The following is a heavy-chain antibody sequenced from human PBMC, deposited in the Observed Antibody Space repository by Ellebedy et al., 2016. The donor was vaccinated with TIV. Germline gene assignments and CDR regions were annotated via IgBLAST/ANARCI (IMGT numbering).Heavy chain of an antibody. D-gene: IGHD6-13*01. CDR1: GFTLSNYG. CDR3: VSTRCSWYFGY. J-gene: IGHJ4*02. Sequence: GESLKISCAASGFTLSNYGMHWVRQAPGTGLEWVAVLWYDGSDKSYADSVRGRFTISRDISKNTLYLQMNSLRAEDTAVYYCVSTRCSWYFGYWGQGTLVTVSS. V-gene: IGHV3-33*01. CDR2: LWYDGSDK.